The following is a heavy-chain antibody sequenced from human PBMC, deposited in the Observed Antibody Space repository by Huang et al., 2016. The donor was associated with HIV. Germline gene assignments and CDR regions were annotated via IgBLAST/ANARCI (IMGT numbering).Heavy chain of an antibody. CDR2: NKQDESEK. D-gene: IGHD1-7*01. Sequence: VESGGRLVQPGGSIRLSCVGSTFTFGAYWMSWVRQSPRKGLEWVANNKQDESEKYYVESVKGRFNSSRDNAKKVLFLEMNNVRVEDTATYYCATKTAAMDIWGQGTTVTVS. CDR3: ATKTAAMDI. V-gene: IGHV3-7*01. J-gene: IGHJ6*02. CDR1: TFTFGAYW.